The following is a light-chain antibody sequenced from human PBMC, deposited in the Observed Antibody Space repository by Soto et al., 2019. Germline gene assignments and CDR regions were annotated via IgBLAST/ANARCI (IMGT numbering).Light chain of an antibody. CDR1: QSVSIN. Sequence: EIVMTQSRPTLSVSPGERATLSCRASQSVSINLAWYQQKPGQAPRLLIYGASTRATGIPAKFSGSGSGTDFILTISSLQSEDFAVYYCQQYNNWPPYTFGQGTKLEIK. CDR3: QQYNNWPPYT. CDR2: GAS. V-gene: IGKV3-15*01. J-gene: IGKJ2*01.